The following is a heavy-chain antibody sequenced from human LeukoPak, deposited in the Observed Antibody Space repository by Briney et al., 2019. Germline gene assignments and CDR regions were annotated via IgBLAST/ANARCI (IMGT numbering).Heavy chain of an antibody. D-gene: IGHD3-9*01. V-gene: IGHV3-21*01. Sequence: GGSLRLSCAASGFTFSSYSMNWVLQAPGKGLEWISSISSSSSYIYYADSVKGRFTISRDNAKNSLYLQMNSLRAEDTAVYYCARDPVLRYFDWLLYNYFDYWGQGTLVTVSS. CDR2: ISSSSSYI. J-gene: IGHJ4*02. CDR3: ARDPVLRYFDWLLYNYFDY. CDR1: GFTFSSYS.